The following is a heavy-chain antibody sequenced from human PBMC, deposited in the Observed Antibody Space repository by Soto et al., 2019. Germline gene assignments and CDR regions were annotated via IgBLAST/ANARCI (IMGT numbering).Heavy chain of an antibody. CDR2: IIPVLGTT. CDR3: ARESGYDSPDD. CDR1: GNTFISSS. Sequence: QVQLVQSGAEVKKPGSSVKVSCKTSGNTFISSSITWVRQAPGQGLEWMGKIIPVLGTTQYTQKFQGRLTITADKSTSTAYMELSSLRSEDTAIYICARESGYDSPDDWGQGTLVTVSS. J-gene: IGHJ4*02. V-gene: IGHV1-69*08. D-gene: IGHD5-12*01.